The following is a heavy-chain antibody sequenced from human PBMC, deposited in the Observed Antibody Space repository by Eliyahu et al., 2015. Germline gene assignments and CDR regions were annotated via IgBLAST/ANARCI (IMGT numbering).Heavy chain of an antibody. CDR2: ISYDGNNK. CDR1: GFTFSNYG. V-gene: IGHV3-30*18. J-gene: IGHJ4*02. D-gene: IGHD4-23*01. CDR3: AKDAVSQSESNSGPFDF. Sequence: QVQLVESGGGVVQPGRSLRLSCAASGFTFSNYGMHWVRQAPAKGLEWVTVISYDGNNKYYADSVKGRFTISRDNSKNTLYLQMNSLRADDTAVYYCAKDAVSQSESNSGPFDFWGQGTLVTVSS.